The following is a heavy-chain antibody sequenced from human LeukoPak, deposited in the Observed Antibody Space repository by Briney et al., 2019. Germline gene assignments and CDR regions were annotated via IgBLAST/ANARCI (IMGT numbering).Heavy chain of an antibody. Sequence: QPGGSLRLSCAASGFTFSSYAMHWVRQAPGKGLEWVAVISYDGSNKYYADSVKGRFTISRDNSKNTLYLQMNSLRAEDTAVYYCARFSKPGYGDYLYYFDYWGQGTLVTVSS. CDR1: GFTFSSYA. V-gene: IGHV3-30*04. D-gene: IGHD4-17*01. CDR2: ISYDGSNK. J-gene: IGHJ4*02. CDR3: ARFSKPGYGDYLYYFDY.